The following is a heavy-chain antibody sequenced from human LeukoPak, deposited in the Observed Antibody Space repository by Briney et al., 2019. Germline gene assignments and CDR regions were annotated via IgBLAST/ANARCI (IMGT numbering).Heavy chain of an antibody. Sequence: GESLKISCKGSGYSFTSYWIGWVRQMPGKGLEWMGIIYPGDSDTRYSPSFQGQVTISADKSISTAYLQWSSLKASDTAMYYCARGANGVVGTNRPSDYYYGMDVWGQGTTVTVSS. CDR3: ARGANGVVGTNRPSDYYYGMDV. V-gene: IGHV5-51*01. J-gene: IGHJ6*02. CDR1: GYSFTSYW. D-gene: IGHD6-19*01. CDR2: IYPGDSDT.